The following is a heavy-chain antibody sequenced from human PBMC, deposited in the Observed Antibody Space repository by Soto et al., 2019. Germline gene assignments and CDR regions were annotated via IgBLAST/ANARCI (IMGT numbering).Heavy chain of an antibody. CDR2: INHSGST. Sequence: QVQLQQWGAGLLKPSETLSLTCAVYGGSFSGYYWSWIRQPPGKGLEWIGEINHSGSTNYNPFLKSRVTISVDTSKNQFSLKLSSVTAADTAVYYCARCPRGAVAGGRCDYWGQGTLVTVSS. CDR3: ARCPRGAVAGGRCDY. V-gene: IGHV4-34*01. D-gene: IGHD6-19*01. J-gene: IGHJ4*02. CDR1: GGSFSGYY.